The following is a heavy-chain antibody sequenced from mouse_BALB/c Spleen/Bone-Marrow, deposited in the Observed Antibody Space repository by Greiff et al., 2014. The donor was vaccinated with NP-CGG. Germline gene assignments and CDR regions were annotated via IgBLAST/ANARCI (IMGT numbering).Heavy chain of an antibody. CDR3: ARQNGNYGYYYAMDY. J-gene: IGHJ4*01. V-gene: IGHV5-9-2*01. CDR2: ISGGGSYT. D-gene: IGHD2-1*01. Sequence: EVMLVESGGGLVKPGGSLKLSCAASGFTFSSYGMSWVRQTPEKRLEWVATISGGGSYTYYPDSVKGRFTISRDNAKNNLYLQMSSLRSEDTALYYCARQNGNYGYYYAMDYWGQGTSVTVPS. CDR1: GFTFSSYG.